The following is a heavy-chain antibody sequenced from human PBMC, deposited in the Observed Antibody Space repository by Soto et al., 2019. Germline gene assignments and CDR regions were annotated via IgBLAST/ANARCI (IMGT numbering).Heavy chain of an antibody. CDR2: ISYDENNK. D-gene: IGHD7-27*01. CDR1: GFTFSSYG. V-gene: IGHV3-30*18. CDR3: AKVLTGELDY. J-gene: IGHJ4*02. Sequence: GGSLRLSCAVSGFTFSSYGMNWVRQAPGKGLEWVAVISYDENNKYYADSVKGRFTISRDNSKNTLYLQMNSLRAEDTAVYYCAKVLTGELDYWGQGTLVTVSS.